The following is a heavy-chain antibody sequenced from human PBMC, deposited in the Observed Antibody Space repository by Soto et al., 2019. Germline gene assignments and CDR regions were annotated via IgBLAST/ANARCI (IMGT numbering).Heavy chain of an antibody. J-gene: IGHJ4*02. CDR1: GFTFSNYN. V-gene: IGHV3-23*01. D-gene: IGHD2-15*01. CDR3: AKDIRQAGSCLDY. Sequence: GGSLRLSCAASGFTFSNYNMNWVRQTPEKGLEWVSTISGSGGSRYYADSVEGRFTISRDNSKNTLYLQMNSLRAEDTAAYYCAKDIRQAGSCLDYWGQGTLVTVSS. CDR2: ISGSGGSR.